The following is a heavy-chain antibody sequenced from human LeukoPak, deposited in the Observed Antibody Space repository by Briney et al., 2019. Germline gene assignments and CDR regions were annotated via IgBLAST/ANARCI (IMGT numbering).Heavy chain of an antibody. CDR1: GYSFTSYW. CDR2: IYPGDSDT. V-gene: IGHV5-51*01. Sequence: GESLKISCKGSGYSFTSYWIGWVRQMPGKGLEWMGIIYPGDSDTRYSPSFQGQVTISADKSISTAYLQWSSLKASDTAMYYCARTRIKGGSSGFANWFDPWGQGTLVAVSS. D-gene: IGHD6-19*01. CDR3: ARTRIKGGSSGFANWFDP. J-gene: IGHJ5*02.